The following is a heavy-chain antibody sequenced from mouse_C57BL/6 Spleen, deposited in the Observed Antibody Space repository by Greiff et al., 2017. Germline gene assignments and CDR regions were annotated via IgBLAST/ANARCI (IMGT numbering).Heavy chain of an antibody. D-gene: IGHD3-3*01. V-gene: IGHV1-42*01. CDR2: INPSTGGT. CDR1: GYSFTGYY. J-gene: IGHJ2*01. CDR3: ALGLGDAFDY. Sequence: VQLQQSGPELVKPGASVKISCKASGYSFTGYYMNWVKQSPEKSLEWIGEINPSTGGTTYNQKFKAKATLTVDKSSSTAYMQLKSLTSEDSAVYYCALGLGDAFDYWGQGTTLTVSS.